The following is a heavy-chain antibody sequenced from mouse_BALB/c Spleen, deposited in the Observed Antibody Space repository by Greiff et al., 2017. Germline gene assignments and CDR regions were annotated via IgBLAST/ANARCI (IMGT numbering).Heavy chain of an antibody. J-gene: IGHJ4*01. CDR2: IDPANGNT. V-gene: IGHV14-3*02. CDR1: GFNIKDTY. D-gene: IGHD4-1*01. CDR3: ASLLGRVGTMDY. Sequence: EVQLQQSGAELVKPGASVKLSCTASGFNIKDTYMHWVKQRPEQGLEWIGRIDPANGNTKYDPKFQGKATITADTSSNTAYLQLSSLTSEDTAVYYCASLLGRVGTMDYWGQGTSVTVSS.